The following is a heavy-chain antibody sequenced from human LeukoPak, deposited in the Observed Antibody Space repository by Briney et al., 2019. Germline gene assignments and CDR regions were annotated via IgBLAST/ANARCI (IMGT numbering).Heavy chain of an antibody. CDR3: ARFGELGSDYYYYYGMDV. V-gene: IGHV1-2*04. Sequence: ASVKVSCKASGYTFTGYYMHWVRQAPGQGLEWMGWINPNSGGTNYAQKFQGWVTMTRDTSISTAYMELSRLRSDDTAVYYCARFGELGSDYYYYYGMDVWGQGTTV. CDR2: INPNSGGT. J-gene: IGHJ6*02. CDR1: GYTFTGYY. D-gene: IGHD3-10*01.